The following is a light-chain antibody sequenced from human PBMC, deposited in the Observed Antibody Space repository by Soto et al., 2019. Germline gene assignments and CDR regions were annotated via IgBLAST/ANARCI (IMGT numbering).Light chain of an antibody. Sequence: QSALTQPASVSGSPGQSITISCTGTSSDVGGFNSVSWYQLRPGTAPKLILYDVVDRPSGVSYRFSGSKSGNTASLTISGLQAADEADYFCSSYTSTMTNVFGSGIKVTVL. CDR3: SSYTSTMTNV. CDR2: DVV. CDR1: SSDVGGFNS. J-gene: IGLJ1*01. V-gene: IGLV2-14*03.